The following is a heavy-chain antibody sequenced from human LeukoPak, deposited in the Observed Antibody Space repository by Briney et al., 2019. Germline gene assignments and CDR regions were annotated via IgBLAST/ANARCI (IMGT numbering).Heavy chain of an antibody. D-gene: IGHD6-13*01. CDR2: ISHSGTT. CDR1: GFSISSGHY. V-gene: IGHV4-38-2*02. CDR3: SRGKSISAVAV. Sequence: PSETLSLTCTVSGFSISSGHYWGWTRQPPGKGLEWIASISHSGTTFYNPSLKSRVTISVDTSKNQCSLTVTSVTAADTAVYYCSRGKSISAVAVWGKGTLVTVS. J-gene: IGHJ4*02.